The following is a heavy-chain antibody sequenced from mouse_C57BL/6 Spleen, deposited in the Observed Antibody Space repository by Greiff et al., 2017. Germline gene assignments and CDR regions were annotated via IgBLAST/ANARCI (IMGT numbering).Heavy chain of an antibody. CDR3: ARGGDDGPVAY. CDR2: ISDGGSYT. V-gene: IGHV5-4*03. Sequence: DVMLVESGGGLVKPGGSLKLSCAASGFTFSSYAMSWVRQTPEKRLEWVATISDGGSYTYYPDNVKGRFTISRDNAKNNLYLQMSHLKSEDTAMYYCARGGDDGPVAYWGQGTLVTVSA. CDR1: GFTFSSYA. J-gene: IGHJ3*01. D-gene: IGHD2-3*01.